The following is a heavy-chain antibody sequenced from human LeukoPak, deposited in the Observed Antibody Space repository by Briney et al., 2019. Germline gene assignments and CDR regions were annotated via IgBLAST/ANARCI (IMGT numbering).Heavy chain of an antibody. V-gene: IGHV1-2*02. CDR3: AREVVVAATLYPLGY. Sequence: ASVKVSCKASGYTFTGYYMHWVRQAPGQGPEWMGWINPNSGGTNYAQKFQGRVTMTRDTSISTAYMELSRLRSDDTAVYYCAREVVVAATLYPLGYWGQGTLVTVSS. CDR2: INPNSGGT. CDR1: GYTFTGYY. J-gene: IGHJ4*02. D-gene: IGHD2-15*01.